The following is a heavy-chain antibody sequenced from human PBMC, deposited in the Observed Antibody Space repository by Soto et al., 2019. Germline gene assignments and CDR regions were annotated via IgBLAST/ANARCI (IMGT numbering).Heavy chain of an antibody. V-gene: IGHV3-48*01. J-gene: IGHJ4*02. D-gene: IGHD1-26*01. CDR3: ARAWELG. CDR1: GFTFNTYS. Sequence: EVQLVESGGGLVQPGGSLRLSCVASGFTFNTYSMNWVRQAPGKGLEWVSYISSDTIYYADSVQSRFTISRDNAKNSLYLQMNSLRVEDTAVYYCARAWELGWGQGTLVTVSS. CDR2: ISSDTI.